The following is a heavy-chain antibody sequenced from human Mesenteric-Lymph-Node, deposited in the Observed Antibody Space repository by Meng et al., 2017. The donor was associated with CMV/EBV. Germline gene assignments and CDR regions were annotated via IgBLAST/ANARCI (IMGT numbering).Heavy chain of an antibody. Sequence: GESLKISCAASGVPFSSYTMHWVRQAPGKGLEPVAVISYDGRNKYYADSVKGRFTVSRDNSKSTLFLQMNSLRPEDTAVYYCARDALSGWDGYTTGYFDSWGQGTLVTVSS. CDR1: GVPFSSYT. J-gene: IGHJ4*02. D-gene: IGHD5-24*01. V-gene: IGHV3-30*04. CDR2: ISYDGRNK. CDR3: ARDALSGWDGYTTGYFDS.